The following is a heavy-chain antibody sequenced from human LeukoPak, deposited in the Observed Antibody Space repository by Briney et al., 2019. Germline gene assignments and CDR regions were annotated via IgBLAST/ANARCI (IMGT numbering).Heavy chain of an antibody. CDR2: IYYSGST. Sequence: GSLRLSCAASGFTFSSYAMSWVRQPPGKGLEWIGSIYYSGSTYYNSSLKSRVALSEDTSKNQFSLNLRSVTAADTAVYYCARHASWGATHFDYWGQGTLVTVSS. CDR1: GFTFSSYA. V-gene: IGHV4-39*01. D-gene: IGHD1-26*01. CDR3: ARHASWGATHFDY. J-gene: IGHJ4*02.